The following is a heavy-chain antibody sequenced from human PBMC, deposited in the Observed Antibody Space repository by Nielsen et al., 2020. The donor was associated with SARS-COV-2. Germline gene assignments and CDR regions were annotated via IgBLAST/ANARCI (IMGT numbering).Heavy chain of an antibody. Sequence: GGSLRLSCTGPGFTFGDYDMSWVRQAPGKGLEWVVNIKQDGSEKYYVDSVKGRFTISRDNAKNSLYLQMNSLRAEDTAVYYCARDKYYYDSSGPGFDPWGQGTLVTVSS. V-gene: IGHV3-7*01. CDR1: GFTFGDYD. CDR2: IKQDGSEK. CDR3: ARDKYYYDSSGPGFDP. J-gene: IGHJ5*02. D-gene: IGHD3-22*01.